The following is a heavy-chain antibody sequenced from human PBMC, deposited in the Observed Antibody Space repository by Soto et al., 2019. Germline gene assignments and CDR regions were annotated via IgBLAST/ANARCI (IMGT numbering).Heavy chain of an antibody. V-gene: IGHV3-33*01. Sequence: GGSLRLSCAASGFTFSSYGMHWVRQAPGKGLEWVAVIWYDGSNKYYADSVKGRFTISRDNSKNTLYLQMNSLRAEDTAVYYCGTAAGLSHYYYYGMDVWGQGTTVTVSS. CDR1: GFTFSSYG. D-gene: IGHD6-13*01. CDR3: GTAAGLSHYYYYGMDV. CDR2: IWYDGSNK. J-gene: IGHJ6*02.